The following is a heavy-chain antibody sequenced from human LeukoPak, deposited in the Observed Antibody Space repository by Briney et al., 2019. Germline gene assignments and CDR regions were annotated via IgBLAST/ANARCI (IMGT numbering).Heavy chain of an antibody. J-gene: IGHJ4*01. CDR3: ARWDPTYDIAASGTSNYY. V-gene: IGHV1-2*02. D-gene: IGHD6-13*01. CDR1: GYTFTDYY. CDR2: INPNSGGT. Sequence: ASVKVSCKAAGYTFTDYYMHWVRQAPGQGLEWMGWINPNSGGTNYAQKFQRRSTMTRDTSISTAYMELTRLRSDDRAVYYCARWDPTYDIAASGTSNYYWGQGTLVTVSS.